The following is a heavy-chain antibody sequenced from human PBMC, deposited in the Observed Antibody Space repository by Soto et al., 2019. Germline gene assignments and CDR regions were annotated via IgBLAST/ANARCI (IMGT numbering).Heavy chain of an antibody. CDR3: ARLPGYSYDFWSGYYTRKRNYYYYGMDV. J-gene: IGHJ6*02. V-gene: IGHV4-34*01. CDR2: INHSGST. CDR1: GGSFSGYY. D-gene: IGHD3-3*01. Sequence: SETLSLTCAVYGGSFSGYYWSWIRQPPGKGLEWIGEINHSGSTNYNPSLKSRVTISVDTSKNQFSLKLSSVTAADTAVYYCARLPGYSYDFWSGYYTRKRNYYYYGMDVWGQGTTVTVSS.